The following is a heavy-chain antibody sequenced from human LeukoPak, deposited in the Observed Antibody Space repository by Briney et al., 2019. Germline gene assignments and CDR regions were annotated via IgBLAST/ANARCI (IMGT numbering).Heavy chain of an antibody. V-gene: IGHV4-61*02. CDR3: ARDFSGVLDSSGYYYFDY. J-gene: IGHJ4*02. CDR2: IYTSGST. Sequence: SETLSLTCTVSGGSISSGSYYWSWIRQPAGKGLEWIGRIYTSGSTNYNPSLKSRVTISVDTSKNQFSLKLSSVTAADTAVYYCARDFSGVLDSSGYYYFDYWGQGTLVTVSS. CDR1: GGSISSGSYY. D-gene: IGHD3-22*01.